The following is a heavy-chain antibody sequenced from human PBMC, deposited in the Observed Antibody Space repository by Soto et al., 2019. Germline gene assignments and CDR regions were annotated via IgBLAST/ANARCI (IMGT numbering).Heavy chain of an antibody. V-gene: IGHV1-18*01. CDR1: GYTFTSYG. CDR3: ARDYDILTGYMRNYYYGMDV. CDR2: ISAYNGNT. Sequence: ASVKVSCKASGYTFTSYGISWVRQAPGQGLEWMGWISAYNGNTNYAQKLQGRVTMTTDTSTSTAYMELRSLRSDDTAVYYCARDYDILTGYMRNYYYGMDVWGQGTTVTVSS. J-gene: IGHJ6*02. D-gene: IGHD3-9*01.